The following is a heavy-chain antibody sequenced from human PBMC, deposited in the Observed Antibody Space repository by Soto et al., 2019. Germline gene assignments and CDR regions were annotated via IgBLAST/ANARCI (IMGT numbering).Heavy chain of an antibody. CDR3: ARDQSGIAAAGTCWFDP. J-gene: IGHJ5*02. Sequence: ASVKVSCKASGGTFSSYTISWVRQAPGQGLEWMGRIIPILGIANYAQKFQGRVTITADKSTSTAYMELSSLRSEDTAVYYCARDQSGIAAAGTCWFDPWGQGTLVTVSS. V-gene: IGHV1-69*04. CDR2: IIPILGIA. D-gene: IGHD6-13*01. CDR1: GGTFSSYT.